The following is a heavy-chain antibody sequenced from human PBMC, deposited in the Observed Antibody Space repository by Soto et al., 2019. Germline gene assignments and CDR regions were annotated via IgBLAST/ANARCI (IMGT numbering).Heavy chain of an antibody. CDR2: INHSGST. J-gene: IGHJ6*03. CDR3: ALHGRGIVVVPAPGYYMDV. D-gene: IGHD2-2*01. CDR1: GGSFSGYY. V-gene: IGHV4-34*01. Sequence: SETLSLTCAVYGGSFSGYYWSWIRQPPGKGLEWIGEINHSGSTNYNPSLKSRVTISVDTSKNQFSLKLSSVTAADTAVYYCALHGRGIVVVPAPGYYMDVWGKGTTVTVSS.